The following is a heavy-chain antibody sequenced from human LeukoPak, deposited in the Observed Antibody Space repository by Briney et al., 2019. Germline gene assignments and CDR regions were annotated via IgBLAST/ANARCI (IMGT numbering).Heavy chain of an antibody. D-gene: IGHD1-26*01. Sequence: GGSLRLSCAASGFTFSTYSMNWVRQAPGKGLEWVSFISSSSSIINYVDSVRGRFTISRDNAKNSLYLQMNSLRAEDTAVYNCARDIGGSYTAIDYWGQGTLVTVSS. CDR3: ARDIGGSYTAIDY. J-gene: IGHJ4*02. CDR2: ISSSSSII. CDR1: GFTFSTYS. V-gene: IGHV3-48*04.